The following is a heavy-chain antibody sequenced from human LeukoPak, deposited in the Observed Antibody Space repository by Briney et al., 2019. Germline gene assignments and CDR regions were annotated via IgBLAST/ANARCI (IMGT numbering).Heavy chain of an antibody. J-gene: IGHJ4*02. D-gene: IGHD5-12*01. Sequence: SETLSLTCAVSGESISSSNWWGWVRQPPGKGLEWIGEIHHSGSTNYNPSLKSPFTISVDKAKNQLSLKMTSVTAADTALYYCARGLVDTGRSRFDYWGQGTLVTVSS. V-gene: IGHV4-4*02. CDR3: ARGLVDTGRSRFDY. CDR1: GESISSSNW. CDR2: IHHSGST.